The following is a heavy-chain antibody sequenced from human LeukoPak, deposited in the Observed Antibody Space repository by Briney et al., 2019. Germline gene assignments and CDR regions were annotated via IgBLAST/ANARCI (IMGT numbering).Heavy chain of an antibody. CDR2: ITYDRSNK. Sequence: PGGSLRLSCAASGFTFSSYGMHWVRQAPGKGLEWVAVITYDRSNKNYADSVKGRFTISRDSSKNTLYLQLNSLTAEDTAVYYCARDRSGIYDSFDIWGQGTMVTVSS. CDR1: GFTFSSYG. CDR3: ARDRSGIYDSFDI. J-gene: IGHJ3*02. V-gene: IGHV3-30*03. D-gene: IGHD5-12*01.